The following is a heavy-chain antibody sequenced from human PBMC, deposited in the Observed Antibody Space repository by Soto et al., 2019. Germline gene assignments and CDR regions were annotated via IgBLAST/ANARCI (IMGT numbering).Heavy chain of an antibody. CDR3: ARDLVGYFDY. J-gene: IGHJ4*02. Sequence: GGPLRLSCAASGFTFSSYSMNWVRQAPGKGLEWVSYISSSSSTIYYAGSVKGRFTISRDNAKNSLYLQMNSLRAEDTAVYYCARDLVGYFDYWGQGTLVTVSS. CDR1: GFTFSSYS. CDR2: ISSSSSTI. D-gene: IGHD1-26*01. V-gene: IGHV3-48*01.